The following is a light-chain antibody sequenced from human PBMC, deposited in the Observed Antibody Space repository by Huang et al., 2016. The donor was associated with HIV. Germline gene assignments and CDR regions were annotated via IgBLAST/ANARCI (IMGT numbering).Light chain of an antibody. CDR3: QQYQSVPWT. CDR1: QGISKS. V-gene: IGKV1-NL1*01. Sequence: DIQRTQSPSSLSASVGDRFTIICRASQGISKSLAWYQQKPGKAPKLLLYATSKLECGVPSRFSGSGSGTHYTLTISTLQPEDLATYYCQQYQSVPWTFGQGTKVAI. J-gene: IGKJ1*01. CDR2: ATS.